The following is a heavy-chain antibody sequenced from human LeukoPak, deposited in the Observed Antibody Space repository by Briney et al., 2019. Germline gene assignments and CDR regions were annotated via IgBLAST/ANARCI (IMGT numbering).Heavy chain of an antibody. V-gene: IGHV1-46*01. CDR2: INPSGGST. CDR3: ARDDRIVVPAAATYYYYYYMDV. D-gene: IGHD2-2*01. J-gene: IGHJ6*03. Sequence: ASVKVSCKASGYTFTSYYIHWVRQAPGQGLEWMGIINPSGGSTTYAQKFQGRVTMTRDTSTSTVYMELSSLRSEDMAVYYCARDDRIVVPAAATYYYYYYMDVWGKGTTVTVSS. CDR1: GYTFTSYY.